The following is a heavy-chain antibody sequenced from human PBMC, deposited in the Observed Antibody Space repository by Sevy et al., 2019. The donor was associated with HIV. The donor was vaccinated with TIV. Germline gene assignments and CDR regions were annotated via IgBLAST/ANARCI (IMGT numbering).Heavy chain of an antibody. CDR3: ARGPIGDFWSGYYNWYFDL. Sequence: ASVKVSCKASGYTFTGYYMHWVRQAPGQGLVWMGWINPNSGGTNYAQKFQGRVTMTRDTSISTAYMELSRLRSDDTAVYYCARGPIGDFWSGYYNWYFDLWGRCTLVTVSS. CDR1: GYTFTGYY. CDR2: INPNSGGT. D-gene: IGHD3-3*01. V-gene: IGHV1-2*02. J-gene: IGHJ2*01.